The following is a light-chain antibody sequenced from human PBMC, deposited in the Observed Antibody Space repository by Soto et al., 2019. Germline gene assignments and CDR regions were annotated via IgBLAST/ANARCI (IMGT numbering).Light chain of an antibody. CDR3: QQYNNWPLYT. CDR1: QSVSNS. CDR2: GAS. Sequence: EIVMTQSPATLSVSPGERATLSCRASQSVSNSLAWYQQKPGQAPRLLIYGASTRATGIPARYSGRGSGTQFTLTISSLQSEDFAVYYCQQYNNWPLYTFGQGTKLEIK. V-gene: IGKV3-15*01. J-gene: IGKJ2*01.